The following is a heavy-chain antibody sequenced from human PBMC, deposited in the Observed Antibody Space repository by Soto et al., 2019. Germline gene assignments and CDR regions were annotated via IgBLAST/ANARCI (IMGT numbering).Heavy chain of an antibody. J-gene: IGHJ4*02. Sequence: ASETLSLTCTVSGASISSYYWSWIRQPPGKRLEWIGYTHYSGSTNYNPSLKSRVTISVDTSKNQFSLLLRSVTAADTAVYYCARDSHYYDSSGYVYFDFWGQGTLVTVSS. CDR2: THYSGST. V-gene: IGHV4-59*01. CDR1: GASISSYY. CDR3: ARDSHYYDSSGYVYFDF. D-gene: IGHD3-22*01.